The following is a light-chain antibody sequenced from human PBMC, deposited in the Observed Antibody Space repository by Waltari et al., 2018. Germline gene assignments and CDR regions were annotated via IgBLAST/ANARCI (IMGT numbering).Light chain of an antibody. Sequence: HSVLTQPPSPSGLPGRGVTLPCSGSPPNIRSNFVYWYQQFPGMAPQLLIFRNTQRPSGVPDRFSASKAGASDSLAISGLRSEDEADYYCAAWDDSLSGRVFGGGTKLTV. J-gene: IGLJ2*01. CDR1: PPNIRSNF. CDR2: RNT. CDR3: AAWDDSLSGRV. V-gene: IGLV1-47*01.